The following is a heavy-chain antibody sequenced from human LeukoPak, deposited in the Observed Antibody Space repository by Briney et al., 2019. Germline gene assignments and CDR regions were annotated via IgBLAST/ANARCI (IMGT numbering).Heavy chain of an antibody. J-gene: IGHJ4*02. CDR2: IYVSGST. Sequence: SETLSLTCTVSGGSVNTSYWSWIRQPPGKGLEWIGYIYVSGSTNNNPPLKSRLTMSIDTSKNQFSLKLSSVTAADTAVYFCARQFAGGRASRYFDIWGQGTLVTVS. V-gene: IGHV4-59*08. CDR3: ARQFAGGRASRYFDI. D-gene: IGHD3-16*01. CDR1: GGSVNTSY.